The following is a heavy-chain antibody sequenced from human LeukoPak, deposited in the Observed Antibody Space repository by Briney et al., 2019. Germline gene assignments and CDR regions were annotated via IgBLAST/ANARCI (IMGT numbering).Heavy chain of an antibody. J-gene: IGHJ4*02. D-gene: IGHD4-17*01. Sequence: GGSLRLSCAASGFTFSSNAMSWVRQAPGKGLEWVAVIWYDGSNKYYADSVKGRFTISRDNSKNTLYLQMNSLRAEDTAVYYCARVHDYGDLFDYWGQGTLVTVSS. CDR3: ARVHDYGDLFDY. CDR2: IWYDGSNK. V-gene: IGHV3-33*08. CDR1: GFTFSSNA.